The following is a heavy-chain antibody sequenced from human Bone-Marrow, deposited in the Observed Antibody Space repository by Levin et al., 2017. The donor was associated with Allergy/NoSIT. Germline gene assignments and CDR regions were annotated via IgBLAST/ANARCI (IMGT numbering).Heavy chain of an antibody. J-gene: IGHJ4*02. Sequence: GGSLRLSCAASGFTFAKYAVTWVRQAPGKGLDWVSTISGSGSGTYYADSVRGRFTISRDNSKNTVYLQMNSLRVEDTALYDCAKDRSGSRSKGDLDYWGQGTLVTVSS. CDR1: GFTFAKYA. D-gene: IGHD3-3*01. V-gene: IGHV3-23*01. CDR2: ISGSGSGT. CDR3: AKDRSGSRSKGDLDY.